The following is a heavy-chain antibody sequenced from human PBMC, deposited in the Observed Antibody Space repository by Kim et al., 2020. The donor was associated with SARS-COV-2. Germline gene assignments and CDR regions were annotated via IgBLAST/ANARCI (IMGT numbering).Heavy chain of an antibody. V-gene: IGHV3-23*01. Sequence: GGSLRLSCAASGFTFSNYGMNWVRQAPGKGLEWLSSMTSTTYYADSVKGRFTISRDNSKNTVYLQMHGLRAEDTAIYYCAKEIGSRRLFDFWGQGVLVTVSS. CDR3: AKEIGSRRLFDF. CDR1: GFTFSNYG. J-gene: IGHJ4*02. CDR2: MTSTT. D-gene: IGHD6-6*01.